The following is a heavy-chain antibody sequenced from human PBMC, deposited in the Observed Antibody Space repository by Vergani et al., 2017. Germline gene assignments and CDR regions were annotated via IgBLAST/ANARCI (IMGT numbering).Heavy chain of an antibody. D-gene: IGHD2-15*01. CDR1: GGSISSSSYY. J-gene: IGHJ5*02. V-gene: IGHV4-39*07. CDR2: IYYSGST. CDR3: ARVLRYCSGGSCSNNWFDP. Sequence: QLQLQESGPGLVKPSETLSLTCTVSGGSISSSSYYWVWIRQPPGKGLEWIGSIYYSGSTYYNPSLKSRVTISVDTSKNQFSLKLSSVTAADTAVYYCARVLRYCSGGSCSNNWFDPWGQGTLVTVSS.